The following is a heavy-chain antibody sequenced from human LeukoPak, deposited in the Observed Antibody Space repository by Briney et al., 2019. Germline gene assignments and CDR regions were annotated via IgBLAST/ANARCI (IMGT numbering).Heavy chain of an antibody. J-gene: IGHJ4*02. Sequence: GGTLSLTCAASGCTFTNYNMNWGRQAPGKGLEWVSSFSASGNYIYYADSVKGRFTISRDDAKNSLSLQMNSPRAEDTAVYYCARDMEMARWLQHHRTFDHWGQGTLVTVSS. CDR2: FSASGNYI. V-gene: IGHV3-21*01. D-gene: IGHD5-24*01. CDR1: GCTFTNYN. CDR3: ARDMEMARWLQHHRTFDH.